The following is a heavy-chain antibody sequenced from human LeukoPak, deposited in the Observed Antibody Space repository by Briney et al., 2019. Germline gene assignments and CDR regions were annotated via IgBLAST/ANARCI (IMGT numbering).Heavy chain of an antibody. Sequence: PSETLSLTCAVYGGSFSGYYWSWIRQPPGKGLEWIGEINHSGSTNYNPSLKSRVTISVDTSKNQFSLKLSSVTAADTAVYYCARDYGGNSWYWGQGTLVTVSS. V-gene: IGHV4-34*01. D-gene: IGHD4-23*01. CDR2: INHSGST. CDR3: ARDYGGNSWY. J-gene: IGHJ4*02. CDR1: GGSFSGYY.